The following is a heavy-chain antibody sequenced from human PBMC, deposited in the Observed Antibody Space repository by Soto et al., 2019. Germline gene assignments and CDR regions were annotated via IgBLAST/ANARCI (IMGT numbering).Heavy chain of an antibody. J-gene: IGHJ6*02. Sequence: PSETLSLTCTVSGGSISSYYWSWIRQPPGKGLEWIGYIYYSGSTNYNPSLKSRVTISVDTSKNQFSLKLSSVTAADTAVYYCASSMFRGPEVPSGDYGMDVWGQGTTVTVSS. CDR2: IYYSGST. CDR3: ASSMFRGPEVPSGDYGMDV. D-gene: IGHD3-10*01. V-gene: IGHV4-59*01. CDR1: GGSISSYY.